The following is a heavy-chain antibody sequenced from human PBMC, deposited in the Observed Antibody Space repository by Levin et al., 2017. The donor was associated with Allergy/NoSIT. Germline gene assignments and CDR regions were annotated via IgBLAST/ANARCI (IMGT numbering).Heavy chain of an antibody. Sequence: SCTVSGGSVSSGSYYWNWIRQPPGKGLEWIGHMFYSGSTNYSPSLKSRVTISIDTSKNQFSLKLRSVTAADTAVYYCARDETGGVDVWGQGTTVTVSS. CDR3: ARDETGGVDV. J-gene: IGHJ6*02. V-gene: IGHV4-61*01. CDR2: MFYSGST. CDR1: GGSVSSGSYY.